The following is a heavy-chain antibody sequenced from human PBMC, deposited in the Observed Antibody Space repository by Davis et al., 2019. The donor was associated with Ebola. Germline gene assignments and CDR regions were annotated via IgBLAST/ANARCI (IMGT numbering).Heavy chain of an antibody. Sequence: MPSETLSLTCTVSGGSIISSSSYWGWIRQPPRKGLEWIGSIYYSGITYYNPSLKSRVTISVDTSKNQFSLKLNSVTAADTAVYHCARHFGMATAPLPFDYWGQGTLVTVSS. CDR2: IYYSGIT. D-gene: IGHD6-13*01. J-gene: IGHJ4*02. CDR3: ARHFGMATAPLPFDY. V-gene: IGHV4-39*01. CDR1: GGSIISSSSY.